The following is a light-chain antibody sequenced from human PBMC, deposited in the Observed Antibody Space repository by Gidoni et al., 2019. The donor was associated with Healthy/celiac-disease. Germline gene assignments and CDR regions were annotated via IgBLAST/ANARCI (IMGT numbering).Light chain of an antibody. CDR3: QQRSNWSIT. Sequence: EIVLTQSPATLSLSPGERANLSCRASQSVSSYLSWYQQQPCQAHRLLIYDASNRATGIPARFSGSGSGTDFTFTISSLEPEDFAVYYCQQRSNWSITFGQGTRLEIK. CDR2: DAS. CDR1: QSVSSY. J-gene: IGKJ5*01. V-gene: IGKV3-11*01.